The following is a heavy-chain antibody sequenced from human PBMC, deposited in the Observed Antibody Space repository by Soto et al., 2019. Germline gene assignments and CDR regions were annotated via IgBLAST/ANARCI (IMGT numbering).Heavy chain of an antibody. CDR2: IYYSGST. D-gene: IGHD3-22*01. V-gene: IGHV4-39*01. CDR1: GGSISSSSYY. J-gene: IGHJ5*02. Sequence: QLQLQESGPGLVKPSETLSLTCTVSGGSISSSSYYWGWIRQPPGKGLEWIGSIYYSGSTYYNPSLKARVTITVDTSNNQFALKLSSVTAADTAVYYWARNAHDDDDSSRLDNWFDPWGQGTLVTVSS. CDR3: ARNAHDDDDSSRLDNWFDP.